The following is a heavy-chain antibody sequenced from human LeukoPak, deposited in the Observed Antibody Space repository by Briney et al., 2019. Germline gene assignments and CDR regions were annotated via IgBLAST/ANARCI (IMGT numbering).Heavy chain of an antibody. D-gene: IGHD4-17*01. CDR2: IWYDGSNK. CDR1: GFTFNSYG. CDR3: ARARTTRGFDY. V-gene: IGHV3-33*01. Sequence: GRSLRLSCAASGFTFNSYGIHWVRQAPGKGLEWVAFIWYDGSNKYYADSVKDRFTISRDNSKNTLYLQMNSLRAEDTAVYYCARARTTRGFDYWGQGTLVTVSS. J-gene: IGHJ4*02.